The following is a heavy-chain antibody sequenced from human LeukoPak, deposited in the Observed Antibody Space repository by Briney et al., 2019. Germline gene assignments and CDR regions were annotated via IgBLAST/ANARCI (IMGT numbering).Heavy chain of an antibody. CDR1: GYSISSGYY. Sequence: SETLSLTCTVSGYSISSGYYWGWIRQPPGKGLEWVGSIYHSGSTYYNPSLKSRVTISVDTSKNQFSLKLSSVTAADTAVYYCAREIVVVPAARDAFDIWGQGTMVTVSS. D-gene: IGHD2-2*01. V-gene: IGHV4-38-2*02. CDR3: AREIVVVPAARDAFDI. CDR2: IYHSGST. J-gene: IGHJ3*02.